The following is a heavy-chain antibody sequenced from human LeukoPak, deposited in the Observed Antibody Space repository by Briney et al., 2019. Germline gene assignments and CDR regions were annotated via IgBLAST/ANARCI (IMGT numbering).Heavy chain of an antibody. CDR3: AREGQWELYFDY. D-gene: IGHD1-26*01. V-gene: IGHV3-73*01. CDR2: IRSKANSYAT. J-gene: IGHJ4*02. Sequence: PGGSLKLSCAASGFTFSGSAMHWVRQASGKGLEWVGRIRSKANSYATAYAASVKGRFTISRDDSKNTAYLQMNSLKTEDTAVYYCAREGQWELYFDYWGQGTLVTVSS. CDR1: GFTFSGSA.